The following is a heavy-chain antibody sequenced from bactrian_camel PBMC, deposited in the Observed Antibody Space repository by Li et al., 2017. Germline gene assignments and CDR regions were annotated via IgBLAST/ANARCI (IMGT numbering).Heavy chain of an antibody. Sequence: DVQLVESGGGSVQAGGSLRLSCAASGYASVRKCMGWFRQAPGKEREGVAAIATGTGRTYYADSVKDRFTASRDNAKNTVHLQMNSLTAEDTAVYYCVRLRERMKNTSIFSVWGRGTQVTVS. J-gene: IGHJ4*01. CDR1: GYASVRKC. CDR2: IATGTGRT. D-gene: IGHD5*01. V-gene: IGHV3S40*01. CDR3: VRLRERMKNTSIFSV.